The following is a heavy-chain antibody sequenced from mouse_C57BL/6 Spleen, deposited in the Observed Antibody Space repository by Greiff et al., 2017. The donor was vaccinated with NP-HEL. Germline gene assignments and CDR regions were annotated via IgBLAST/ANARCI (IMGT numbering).Heavy chain of an antibody. V-gene: IGHV5-16*01. D-gene: IGHD1-1*01. CDR3: ARVTTVVALYYAMDY. CDR1: GFTFSDYY. CDR2: INYDGSST. Sequence: DVQLVESEGGLVQPGSSMKLSCTASGFTFSDYYMAWVRQVPEKGLEWVANINYDGSSTYYLDSLKSRFIISRDNAKNILYLQMSSLKSEDTATYYCARVTTVVALYYAMDYWGQGTSVTVSS. J-gene: IGHJ4*01.